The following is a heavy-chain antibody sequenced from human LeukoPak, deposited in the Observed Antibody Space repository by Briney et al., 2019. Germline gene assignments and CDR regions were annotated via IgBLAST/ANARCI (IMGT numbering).Heavy chain of an antibody. CDR1: GDSITTSSYY. CDR3: ARLETYDSTLDY. CDR2: IYFSGST. V-gene: IGHV4-39*01. J-gene: IGHJ4*02. D-gene: IGHD3-22*01. Sequence: ETLSLTCTVSGDSITTSSYYWGWIRRPPGKGLEWIETIYFSGSTYYNPSLKSRVTISVDTYKNKFSLWLSSVTAADTAVYYCARLETYDSTLDYWGQGTLVTVSS.